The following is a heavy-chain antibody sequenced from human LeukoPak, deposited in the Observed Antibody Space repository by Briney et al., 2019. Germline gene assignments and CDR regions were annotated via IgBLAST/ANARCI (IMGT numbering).Heavy chain of an antibody. CDR2: IYYSGST. CDR3: ARRSGDFWSGYANWFDP. V-gene: IGHV4-39*01. D-gene: IGHD3-3*01. CDR1: GGSISSGDYY. Sequence: PSQTLSLTCTVSGGSISSGDYYWSWIRQPPGTGLEWIGSIYYSGSTYYNPSLKSRVTISVDTSKNQFSLKLSSVTAADTAVYYCARRSGDFWSGYANWFDPWGQGTLVTVSS. J-gene: IGHJ5*02.